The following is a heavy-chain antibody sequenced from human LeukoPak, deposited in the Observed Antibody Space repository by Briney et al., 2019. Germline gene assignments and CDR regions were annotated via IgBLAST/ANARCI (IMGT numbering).Heavy chain of an antibody. Sequence: PGGSLRLSCAASGFTFSDHYMDWVRQAPGKGLEWVGRIRNRANSYTTEYAASVKGRFNISRDDSENSLSLQMNSLRTEDTAVYYCARRMAGDGFDMWGQGTMVAVSS. V-gene: IGHV3-72*01. CDR1: GFTFSDHY. J-gene: IGHJ3*02. CDR3: ARRMAGDGFDM. CDR2: IRNRANSYTT. D-gene: IGHD2-8*01.